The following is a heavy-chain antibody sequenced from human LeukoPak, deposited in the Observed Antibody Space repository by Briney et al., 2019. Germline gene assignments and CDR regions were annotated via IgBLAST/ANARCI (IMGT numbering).Heavy chain of an antibody. Sequence: PGGSLRLSCAASGFTFSSYAMHWVRHAPGKGLEWVSGISWNSGSIGYADSVKGRFTISRDNAKNSLYLQMNSLRAEDTALYYCAKGSTYYDFWSGHDAFDIWGQGTMVTVSS. CDR2: ISWNSGSI. V-gene: IGHV3-9*01. J-gene: IGHJ3*02. CDR3: AKGSTYYDFWSGHDAFDI. D-gene: IGHD3-3*01. CDR1: GFTFSSYA.